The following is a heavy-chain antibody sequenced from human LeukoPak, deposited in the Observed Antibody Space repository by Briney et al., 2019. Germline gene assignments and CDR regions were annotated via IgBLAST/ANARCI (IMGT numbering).Heavy chain of an antibody. Sequence: GGSLRLSCAASGFTFSRYWMNWVRQAPGKGLEWVANVKQDGSKRYYVDSVKGRFTISRDNAKNSLYLQMNSLRAEDTAVYYCARTYYYDSGGYYAWGQGTLVTVSS. CDR2: VKQDGSKR. V-gene: IGHV3-7*01. CDR1: GFTFSRYW. D-gene: IGHD3-22*01. CDR3: ARTYYYDSGGYYA. J-gene: IGHJ4*02.